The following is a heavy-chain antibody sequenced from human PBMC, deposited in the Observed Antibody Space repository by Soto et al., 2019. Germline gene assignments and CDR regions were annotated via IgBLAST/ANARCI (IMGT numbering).Heavy chain of an antibody. J-gene: IGHJ6*02. CDR3: ARDSTVAGYYYGMDV. D-gene: IGHD6-19*01. CDR2: IYYSGST. V-gene: IGHV4-59*01. Sequence: QVQLQESGPGLVKPSETLSLTCTVSGGSISSYYWSWIRQPPGTGLEWIGYIYYSGSTNYNPSLKSRVTISVDTSKNQVSLKLSAVTAADTAVYYCARDSTVAGYYYGMDVWGQGTTVTVSS. CDR1: GGSISSYY.